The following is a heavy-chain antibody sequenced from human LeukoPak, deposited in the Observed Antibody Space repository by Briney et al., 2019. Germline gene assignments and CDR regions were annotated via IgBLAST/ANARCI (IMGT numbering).Heavy chain of an antibody. CDR1: GFTFRTYT. J-gene: IGHJ4*02. CDR3: AKDVKPDGKWGVDY. Sequence: GGSLRLSCAASGFTFRTYTMSWVRQSPGKGLEWGSSIIGDGGGAFYADSVKGRFTISRDDSKNLVFMQMHSLRAEETAVYYCAKDVKPDGKWGVDYWGQPALVTVSS. CDR2: IIGDGGGA. D-gene: IGHD1-26*01. V-gene: IGHV3-23*01.